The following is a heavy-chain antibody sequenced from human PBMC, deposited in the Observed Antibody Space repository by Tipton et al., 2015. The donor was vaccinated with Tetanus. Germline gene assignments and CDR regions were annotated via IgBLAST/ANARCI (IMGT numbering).Heavy chain of an antibody. J-gene: IGHJ3*02. Sequence: TLSLTCTLSGGSISSYYWSWVRQPPGKGLEWLGYVFYSGRTDLNPSLKSRVTITVDTSNNLISLKLTSVTTADTAVYYYARSGGRRYAFDIWGQGTMVTVSS. D-gene: IGHD3-16*01. CDR2: VFYSGRT. V-gene: IGHV4-59*07. CDR3: ARSGGRRYAFDI. CDR1: GGSISSYY.